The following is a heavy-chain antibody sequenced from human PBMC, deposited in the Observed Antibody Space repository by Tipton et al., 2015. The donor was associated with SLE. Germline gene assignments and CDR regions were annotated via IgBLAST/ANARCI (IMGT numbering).Heavy chain of an antibody. CDR2: IYHSGST. J-gene: IGHJ4*02. CDR3: ARHQGGFDY. CDR1: GYSISSGYY. Sequence: GLVKPSETLSLTCAVSGYSISSGYYWGWIRQPPGKGLEWIGSIYHSGSTYYNPSLKSRVTTSVDTSKNQFSLKLTSGPAADTAVYYCARHQGGFDYWGQGTLVTVSS. V-gene: IGHV4-38-2*01.